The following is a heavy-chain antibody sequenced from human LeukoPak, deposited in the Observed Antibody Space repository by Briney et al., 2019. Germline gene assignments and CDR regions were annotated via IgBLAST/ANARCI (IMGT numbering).Heavy chain of an antibody. CDR3: ARDGPPGREAPPPFDY. Sequence: GGSLRLSRAASGFTFSSYWMHWVRQAPGKGLVWVSRINSDGSSTNYADSVKGRFTISRDNAKNSLYLQMNSLGDEDTAVYYCARDGPPGREAPPPFDYWGQGTLVTVSS. CDR1: GFTFSSYW. V-gene: IGHV3-74*01. D-gene: IGHD5-24*01. CDR2: INSDGSST. J-gene: IGHJ4*02.